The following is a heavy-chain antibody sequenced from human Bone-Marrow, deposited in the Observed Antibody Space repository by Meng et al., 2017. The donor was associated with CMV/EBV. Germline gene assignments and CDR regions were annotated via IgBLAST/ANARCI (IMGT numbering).Heavy chain of an antibody. V-gene: IGHV3-74*01. CDR3: VRDVGQPGEGNTWYKWYDP. CDR2: IHHDGSRT. CDR1: GFSLISHW. Sequence: LKISCTASGFSLISHWMHWVRQIPGKGLMWVADIHHDGSRTAYADSVKGRFTISRDNAKNTLFLQMNRLRAEDTGVYYCVRDVGQPGEGNTWYKWYDPWGQGTLVTGSS. J-gene: IGHJ5*02. D-gene: IGHD6-13*01.